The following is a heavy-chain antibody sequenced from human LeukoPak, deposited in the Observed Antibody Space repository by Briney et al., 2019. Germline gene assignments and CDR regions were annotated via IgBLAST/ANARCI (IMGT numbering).Heavy chain of an antibody. CDR3: AREPLGRPRTYYFDY. V-gene: IGHV1-46*01. J-gene: IGHJ4*02. Sequence: ASVKVSCKASGYTFTSYYMHWVRQAPGQGLEWMGIINPSGGSTSYAQKFQGRVTMTRDTSTSTVYMELSSLRSEDTAVYYCAREPLGRPRTYYFDYWGRGTLVTVSS. CDR1: GYTFTSYY. CDR2: INPSGGST. D-gene: IGHD1-14*01.